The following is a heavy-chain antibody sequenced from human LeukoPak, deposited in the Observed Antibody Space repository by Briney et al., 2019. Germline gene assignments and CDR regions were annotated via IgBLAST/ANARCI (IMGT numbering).Heavy chain of an antibody. D-gene: IGHD6-13*01. Sequence: ASVKVSCKASGYTFTSYGISWVRQAPGQGLEWMGWISAYNGNTNYAQKLQGRVTMTTDTSTSTAYMELRSLRSDDTAVYYCARDIPGYSSSWNPKYYFDYWGQGTLVTVSS. CDR1: GYTFTSYG. J-gene: IGHJ4*02. CDR3: ARDIPGYSSSWNPKYYFDY. CDR2: ISAYNGNT. V-gene: IGHV1-18*01.